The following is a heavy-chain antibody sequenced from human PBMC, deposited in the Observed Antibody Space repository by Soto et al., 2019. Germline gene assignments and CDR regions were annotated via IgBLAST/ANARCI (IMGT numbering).Heavy chain of an antibody. CDR1: GYTFTEFD. CDR2: MKNNTGNT. Sequence: QVLLVQSGADVKKPGASVKVSCKTSGYTFTEFDINWVRQAPGQGLEWMGWMKNNTGNTGSAKKFQGRVTMTRDNSISTAYLELRRLRSEDTDVYYCARVVRFFGGHAGYWGQGTLVTVSS. D-gene: IGHD3-3*01. CDR3: ARVVRFFGGHAGY. J-gene: IGHJ4*02. V-gene: IGHV1-8*01.